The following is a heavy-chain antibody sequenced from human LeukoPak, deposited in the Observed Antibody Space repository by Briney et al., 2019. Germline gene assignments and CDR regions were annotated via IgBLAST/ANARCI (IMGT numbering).Heavy chain of an antibody. J-gene: IGHJ4*02. CDR2: IRSKAYGGTT. CDR1: GFAFGDYA. D-gene: IGHD6-13*01. V-gene: IGHV3-49*04. CDR3: TRGYSSSFDY. Sequence: PGGSLRLSCTASGFAFGDYAMSWVRQAPGKGLEWVGFIRSKAYGGTTEYAASVKGRFTISRDDSKSIAYLQMNSLKTEDTAVYYCTRGYSSSFDYWGQGTLVTVSS.